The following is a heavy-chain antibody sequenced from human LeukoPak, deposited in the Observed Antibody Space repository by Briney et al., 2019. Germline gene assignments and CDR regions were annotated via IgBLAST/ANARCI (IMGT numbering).Heavy chain of an antibody. CDR3: ARLKEVGYSSSWYWGRGYNWFDP. CDR1: GYTFTGYY. Sequence: ASVKVSCKASGYTFTGYYMHWVRQAPGQGLEWMGWINPNSGGANYAQKFQGRVTMTRDTSISTAYMELSRLRSDDTAVYYCARLKEVGYSSSWYWGRGYNWFDPWGQGTLVTVSS. V-gene: IGHV1-2*02. J-gene: IGHJ5*02. CDR2: INPNSGGA. D-gene: IGHD6-13*01.